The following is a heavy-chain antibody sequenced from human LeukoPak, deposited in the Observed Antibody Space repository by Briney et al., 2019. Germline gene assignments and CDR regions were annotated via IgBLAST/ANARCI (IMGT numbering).Heavy chain of an antibody. CDR3: ARDSRGRIAALSYFDY. J-gene: IGHJ4*02. D-gene: IGHD6-25*01. Sequence: PSETLSLTCTVSGVSISSSSYYWGWIRQPPGKGLEWIGSVYYSGSTYYNPSLKSRVTISVDTSKNQFSLKLSSMTAADTAVYYCARDSRGRIAALSYFDYWGQGTLVTVSS. CDR1: GVSISSSSYY. CDR2: VYYSGST. V-gene: IGHV4-39*02.